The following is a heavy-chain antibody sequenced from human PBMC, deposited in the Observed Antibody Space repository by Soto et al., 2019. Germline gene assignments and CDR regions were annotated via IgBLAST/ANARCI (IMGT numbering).Heavy chain of an antibody. V-gene: IGHV3-48*03. CDR2: ISSSGSTI. D-gene: IGHD6-13*01. J-gene: IGHJ6*02. CDR3: ARDQAAGSFFPYYYGMDV. Sequence: EVQLVECGGGLVQTGGSLRLSCAASGFTFSTYEMNWVRQAPGKGLEWVSYISSSGSTIYYADSVKGRFTISRDNAKNSLYLQMNSLRAEDTAVYYCARDQAAGSFFPYYYGMDVWGQGTTVTVSS. CDR1: GFTFSTYE.